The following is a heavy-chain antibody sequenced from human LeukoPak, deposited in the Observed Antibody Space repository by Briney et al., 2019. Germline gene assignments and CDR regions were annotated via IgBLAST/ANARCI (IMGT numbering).Heavy chain of an antibody. CDR1: GYSISSGYY. V-gene: IGHV4-38-2*01. CDR3: ARVGSGSRQDYYYYGLDV. Sequence: PSETLSLTCVVSGYSISSGYYWAWVRQPPGKGLEWIASIYHSGSTYYNPSLKSRVTISVGTSKNQFSLNFNSVTAADTAAYYCARVGSGSRQDYYYYGLDVWGKGSTVTVSS. CDR2: IYHSGST. J-gene: IGHJ6*04. D-gene: IGHD3-10*01.